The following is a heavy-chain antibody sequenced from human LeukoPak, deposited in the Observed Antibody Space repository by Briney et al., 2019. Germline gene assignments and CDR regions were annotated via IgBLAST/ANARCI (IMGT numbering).Heavy chain of an antibody. CDR1: GGSISSYY. D-gene: IGHD2-2*01. V-gene: IGHV4-4*07. CDR2: IYTSGST. J-gene: IGHJ5*02. CDR3: ARGEEKPAANWFDP. Sequence: PSETLSLTCTVSGGSISSYYWSWIRQPAGKGLEWIGRIYTSGSTNYNPSLKSRVTMSVDTSKNQISLKLSSVTAADTAVYYCARGEEKPAANWFDPWGQGTLVTVSS.